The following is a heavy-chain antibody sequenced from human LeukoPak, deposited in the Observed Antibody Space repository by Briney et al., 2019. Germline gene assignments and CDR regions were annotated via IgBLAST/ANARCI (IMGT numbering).Heavy chain of an antibody. Sequence: SETLSLTCTVSGGAISNYYWSWIRQHPGKGLEWIGYIYYSGSTYYNPSLKSRVTISVDTSKNQFSLKLSSVTAADTAVYYCARAPIGYCSGGSCPTNFDYWGQGTLVTVSS. V-gene: IGHV4-59*06. CDR1: GGAISNYY. CDR3: ARAPIGYCSGGSCPTNFDY. D-gene: IGHD2-15*01. J-gene: IGHJ4*02. CDR2: IYYSGST.